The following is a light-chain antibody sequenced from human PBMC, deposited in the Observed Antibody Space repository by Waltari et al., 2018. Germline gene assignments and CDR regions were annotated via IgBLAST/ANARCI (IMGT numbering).Light chain of an antibody. CDR2: GAS. CDR3: QQYDGSVVT. CDR1: QTITGSW. V-gene: IGKV3-20*01. Sequence: EIVLTQSPGTLSVSPGERVTVSCSASQTITGSWLTWYHQKPGQAPRLLIYGASNRAPGIPDRFSGSGSGTDFTLTISRLGPEDSAVYYCQQYDGSVVTFGGGTKVEIK. J-gene: IGKJ4*01.